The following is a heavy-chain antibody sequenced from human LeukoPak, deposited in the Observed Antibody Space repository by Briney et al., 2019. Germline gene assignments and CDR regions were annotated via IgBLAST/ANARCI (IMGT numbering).Heavy chain of an antibody. Sequence: PSQTLSLTCAISGDSVSRNSAAWNWIRRSPSRGLEWLGRTYYRSKWYNDYAVSVESRITINPDTSKNQFSLQLNSVTPEDTAVYYCARADGDRDGYNFWFDPWGQGTLVTVSS. V-gene: IGHV6-1*01. CDR2: TYYRSKWYN. CDR3: ARADGDRDGYNFWFDP. D-gene: IGHD5-24*01. J-gene: IGHJ5*02. CDR1: GDSVSRNSAA.